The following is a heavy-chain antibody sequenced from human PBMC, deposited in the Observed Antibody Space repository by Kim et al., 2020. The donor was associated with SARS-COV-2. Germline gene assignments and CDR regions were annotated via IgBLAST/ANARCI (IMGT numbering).Heavy chain of an antibody. V-gene: IGHV3-74*01. CDR3: ATGGRFLEWFYYYGMDV. D-gene: IGHD3-3*01. J-gene: IGHJ6*02. Sequence: GALRLSCAASGFTFSSYWMHWVRQAPGKGLVWVSRINSDGSSTSYADSVKGRFTISRDNAKNTLYLQMNSLRAEDTAVYYCATGGRFLEWFYYYGMDVWGQGTTVTVSS. CDR2: INSDGSST. CDR1: GFTFSSYW.